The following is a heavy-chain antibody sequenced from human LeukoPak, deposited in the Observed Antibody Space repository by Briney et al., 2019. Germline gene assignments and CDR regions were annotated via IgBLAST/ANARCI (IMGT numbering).Heavy chain of an antibody. J-gene: IGHJ4*02. V-gene: IGHV3-23*01. D-gene: IGHD2-21*01. CDR2: IGGSGGLT. CDR3: TRSRFLTDFYFDF. Sequence: GGSLRLSRAASGFTFSSYAMTWVRQTPGKGLEWVSAIGGSGGLTFYADSVKGRFTISRDNSKNTLYLQMSGLRAEDTAIYYCTRSRFLTDFYFDFWGQGALVTVSS. CDR1: GFTFSSYA.